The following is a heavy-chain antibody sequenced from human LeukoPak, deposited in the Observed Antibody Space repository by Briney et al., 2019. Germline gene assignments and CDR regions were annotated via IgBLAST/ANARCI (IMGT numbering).Heavy chain of an antibody. CDR2: INPNSGAT. CDR1: GYSFTSYY. CDR3: ARALGYGSGTDYNDFDY. Sequence: VASVKVSFKTSGYSFTSYYMHWVRQAPGQGLEWMGWINPNSGATKYAQKFQGRVTMTRDTSITTAYVELSSLASDDTAVYYCARALGYGSGTDYNDFDYWGQGTLVTVSS. J-gene: IGHJ4*02. D-gene: IGHD3-10*01. V-gene: IGHV1-2*02.